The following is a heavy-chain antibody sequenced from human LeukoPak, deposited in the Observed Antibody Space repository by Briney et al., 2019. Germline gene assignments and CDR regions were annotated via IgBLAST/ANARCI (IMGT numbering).Heavy chain of an antibody. J-gene: IGHJ3*02. CDR1: GGSISSYY. CDR2: IYYSGST. Sequence: PSETLSLTCTVSGGSISSYYWSWIRQPPGKGLEWIGYIYYSGSTNYNPSLKSRVTISVDTSKNQFSLKLSSVTAADTAVYYCARVRREPYYDILTGKTGAFDIWGQGTMVTVSS. V-gene: IGHV4-59*01. CDR3: ARVRREPYYDILTGKTGAFDI. D-gene: IGHD3-9*01.